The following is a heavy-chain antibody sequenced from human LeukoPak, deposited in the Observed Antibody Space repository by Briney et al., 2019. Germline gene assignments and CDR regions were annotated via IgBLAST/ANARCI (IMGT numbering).Heavy chain of an antibody. D-gene: IGHD3-10*01. V-gene: IGHV3-21*01. J-gene: IGHJ4*02. CDR2: ISSSSSYI. CDR3: TSVDYYGSGNYYNDVDY. Sequence: GGSLRLSCAASGFTFSIYSMNWVRQAPGKGLEWVSSISSSSSYIYYADSVKGRFTISRDNAKNSLYLQMSSLRAEDTALYYCTSVDYYGSGNYYNDVDYWGQGTLVTVSS. CDR1: GFTFSIYS.